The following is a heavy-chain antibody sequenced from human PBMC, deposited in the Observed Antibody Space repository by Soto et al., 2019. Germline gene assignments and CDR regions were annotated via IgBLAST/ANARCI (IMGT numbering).Heavy chain of an antibody. CDR1: GFTFSSYW. D-gene: IGHD2-15*01. Sequence: EVQLVESGGGLVQPGGSLRLSCAASGFTFSSYWMSWVRQAPGKGLEWVANIKQDGSEKYYVDSVKGRFTISRDNAENSLYLQMNSLRAEDTAVYYCASEGIRVVVAATVFDYWGQGTLVTVSS. J-gene: IGHJ4*02. CDR3: ASEGIRVVVAATVFDY. CDR2: IKQDGSEK. V-gene: IGHV3-7*03.